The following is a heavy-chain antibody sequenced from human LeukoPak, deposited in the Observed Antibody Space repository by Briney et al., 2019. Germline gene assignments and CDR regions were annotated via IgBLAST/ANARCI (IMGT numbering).Heavy chain of an antibody. J-gene: IGHJ5*02. D-gene: IGHD5-18*01. Sequence: SETLSLTCTVSGYSISSGHYWGWIRQPPGKGLEWIGSMYYSVTTYYNPSLQSRVTISGDTSKNQFSLRLTSVTAADTAVYYCVTLDTTMFSFFDPWGQGTLVTVSS. V-gene: IGHV4-38-2*02. CDR2: MYYSVTT. CDR1: GYSISSGHY. CDR3: VTLDTTMFSFFDP.